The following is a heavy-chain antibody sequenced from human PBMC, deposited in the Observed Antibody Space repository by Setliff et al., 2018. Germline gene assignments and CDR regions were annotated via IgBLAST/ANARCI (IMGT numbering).Heavy chain of an antibody. CDR2: ISRDQKTI. Sequence: GESLKISCAASGFTFSSYWMHWVRQVPGKGLVWVSRISRDQKTIQYADSVKGRFTISRDNAKNTVYLQMNSLRAEDTAIYYCARDLQGDGNYFMDVWGKGTTVTVSS. V-gene: IGHV3-74*03. D-gene: IGHD1-1*01. CDR1: GFTFSSYW. J-gene: IGHJ6*03. CDR3: ARDLQGDGNYFMDV.